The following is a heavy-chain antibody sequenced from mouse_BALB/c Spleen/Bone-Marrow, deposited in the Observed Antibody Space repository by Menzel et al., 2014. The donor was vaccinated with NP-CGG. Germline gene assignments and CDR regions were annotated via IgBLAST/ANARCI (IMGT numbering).Heavy chain of an antibody. CDR2: INPGSGGS. V-gene: IGHV1-54*01. J-gene: IGHJ4*01. CDR3: TXXXXXXAMDF. Sequence: QVQLQQSGAELVRPGTSVKVSCKASGYAFTNYFIEWVKQRPGQGLEWIGVINPGSGGSNYNEKFKGKATLTADKSSSTAYMQLSSLTSEDSAVYFCTXXXXXXAMDFWGQGTSVTVSS. CDR1: GYAFTNYF.